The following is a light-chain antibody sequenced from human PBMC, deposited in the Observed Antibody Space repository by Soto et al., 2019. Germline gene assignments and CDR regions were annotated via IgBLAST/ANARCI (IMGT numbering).Light chain of an antibody. CDR3: SSYTSSSTLVV. CDR1: SSDVGGYNY. Sequence: QSALTQPASVSGSPGQSITISCTGTSSDVGGYNYVSWNQQHPGKAPKPMIYDVRNRPSGVSNRFSGSKSGNTASLTISGLQAEDEADYYCSSYTSSSTLVVFGGGTKLTVL. J-gene: IGLJ3*02. CDR2: DVR. V-gene: IGLV2-14*01.